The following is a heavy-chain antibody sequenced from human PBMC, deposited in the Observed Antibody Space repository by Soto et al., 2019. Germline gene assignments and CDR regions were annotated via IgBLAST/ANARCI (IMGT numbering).Heavy chain of an antibody. V-gene: IGHV3-13*01. CDR2: IGTAGDT. J-gene: IGHJ6*03. CDR3: ARGGCSSTSCSPYYYYYMDV. Sequence: PGGSLRLSCAASGFTFSSYDMHWVRQATGKGLEWVSAIGTAGDTYYPGSAKGRFTISRENAKNSLYLQMNSLRAGDTAVYYCARGGCSSTSCSPYYYYYMDVWGKGTTVTVSS. D-gene: IGHD2-2*01. CDR1: GFTFSSYD.